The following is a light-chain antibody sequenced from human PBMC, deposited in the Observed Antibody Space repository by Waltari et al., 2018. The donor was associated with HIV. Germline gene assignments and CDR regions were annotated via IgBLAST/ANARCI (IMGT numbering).Light chain of an antibody. Sequence: DVQMTQSPSTLSAGVGDKVTITCRASQIIDNWLAWYQQKPGKPPKLLIYKTSYLETGVPSRFSGSVSGADFTLIIDSLQPDDFATYYCQQYNSHSYAFGQGTKVDVK. J-gene: IGKJ2*01. CDR3: QQYNSHSYA. CDR2: KTS. V-gene: IGKV1-5*03. CDR1: QIIDNW.